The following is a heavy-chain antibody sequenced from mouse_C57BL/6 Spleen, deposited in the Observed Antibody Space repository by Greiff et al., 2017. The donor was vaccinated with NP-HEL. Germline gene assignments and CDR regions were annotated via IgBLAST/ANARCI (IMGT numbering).Heavy chain of an antibody. D-gene: IGHD1-1*01. CDR1: GFTFSDYY. Sequence: EVQGVESGGGLVQPGGSLKLSCAASGFTFSDYYMYWVRQTPEKRLEWVAYISNGGGSTYYPDTVKGRFTISRDNAKNTLYLQMSRLKSEDTAMYYCARRLITGYFDVWGTGTTVTVSS. V-gene: IGHV5-12*01. CDR3: ARRLITGYFDV. J-gene: IGHJ1*03. CDR2: ISNGGGST.